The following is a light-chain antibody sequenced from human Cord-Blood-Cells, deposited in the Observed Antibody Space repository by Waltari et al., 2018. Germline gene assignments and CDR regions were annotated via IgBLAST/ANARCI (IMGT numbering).Light chain of an antibody. CDR2: AAS. J-gene: IGKJ1*01. CDR1: QGISKY. CDR3: QKYNSAPWT. V-gene: IGKV1-27*01. Sequence: DIQMTQSPSPLSASAADRVTITRRASQGISKYLAWYQQKPGKVPKLLIYAASTLQSGVPSRFSGSGSGTDFTLTISSLQPEDVATYYCQKYNSAPWTFGQGTKVEIK.